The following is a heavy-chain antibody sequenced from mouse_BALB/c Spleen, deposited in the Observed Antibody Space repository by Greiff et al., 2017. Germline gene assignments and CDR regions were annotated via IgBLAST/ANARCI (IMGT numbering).Heavy chain of an antibody. J-gene: IGHJ4*01. D-gene: IGHD2-1*01. CDR3: ARHGNYDYAMDY. CDR1: GFAFSSYD. CDR2: ISSGGGST. V-gene: IGHV5-12-1*01. Sequence: EVQVVESGGGLVKPGGSLKLSCAASGFAFSSYDMSWVRQTPEKRLEWVAYISSGGGSTYYPDTVKGRFTISRDNAKNTLYLQMSSLKSEDTAMYYCARHGNYDYAMDYWGQGTSVTVSS.